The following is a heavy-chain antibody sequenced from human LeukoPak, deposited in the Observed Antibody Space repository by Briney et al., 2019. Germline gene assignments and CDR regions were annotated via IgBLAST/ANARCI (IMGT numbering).Heavy chain of an antibody. D-gene: IGHD6-25*01. CDR2: ITGSGVIT. Sequence: GGSLRLSCAASGFTFSSYAMHWVRQAPGKGLECLSCITGSGVITYSADPVKGRFTISRDNAKISLYLQLNSLRVEDTAIYYYARVAAGAFDIWGQGTVVTVSS. J-gene: IGHJ3*02. V-gene: IGHV3-48*03. CDR3: ARVAAGAFDI. CDR1: GFTFSSYA.